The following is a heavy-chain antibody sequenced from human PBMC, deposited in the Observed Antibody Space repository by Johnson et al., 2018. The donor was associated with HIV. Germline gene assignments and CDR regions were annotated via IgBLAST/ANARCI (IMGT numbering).Heavy chain of an antibody. CDR2: ISWNSGSI. CDR3: ARALARLDAFDI. J-gene: IGHJ3*02. CDR1: GFSISNYW. V-gene: IGHV3-48*04. Sequence: VQLVESGGDLVQPGGSLRLSCAASGFSISNYWMFWVRQAPGKGLEWVSVISWNSGSIGYADSVKGRFTISRDNAKNSLYLQMNSLRAGDTAVYYCARALARLDAFDIWGQGTMVTVSS.